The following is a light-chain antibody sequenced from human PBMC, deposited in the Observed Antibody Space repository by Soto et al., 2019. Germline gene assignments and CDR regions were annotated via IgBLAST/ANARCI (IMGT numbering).Light chain of an antibody. V-gene: IGKV3-15*01. Sequence: EIVMTQSPATRSVSKGERATLSCRASQSVSCNLAGYQQKPGQVPRLLIYGASTRATCIPARFSGSGSGTEVTLKIISLQTEYVAVNYIQPSAILQLTFGQGAKVA. CDR2: GAS. CDR3: QPSAILQLT. J-gene: IGKJ1*01. CDR1: QSVSCN.